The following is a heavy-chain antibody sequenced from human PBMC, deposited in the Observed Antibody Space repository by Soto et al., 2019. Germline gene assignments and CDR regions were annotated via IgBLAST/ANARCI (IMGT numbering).Heavy chain of an antibody. CDR2: GGRFGNT. J-gene: IGHJ4*02. V-gene: IGHV3-23*01. D-gene: IGHD3-10*01. CDR1: GFSFPDYD. Sequence: LLESGGNLVQPGGSLRLPCGGSGFSFPDYDMNRVRQTPGKGLAWVAAGGRFGNTYYRDSVRGRFTISRDDSRNTVYLQMNRLRVEDTAVYFCAKEGRLRSPAGDYFDSWAQGSLVTVSS. CDR3: AKEGRLRSPAGDYFDS.